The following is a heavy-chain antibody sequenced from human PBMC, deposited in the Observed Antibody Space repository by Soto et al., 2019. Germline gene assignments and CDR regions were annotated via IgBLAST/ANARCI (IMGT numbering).Heavy chain of an antibody. D-gene: IGHD2-21*02. J-gene: IGHJ5*02. Sequence: PSETLSLTCTVSGGSISSGGYYWSWIRQHPGKGLEWIGYIYYSGSTYYNPSLKSRVTISVDTSKNQSSLKLSSVTAADTAVYYCARVEKVVVTAKGGWFDPWGQGTLVTVS. CDR2: IYYSGST. CDR1: GGSISSGGYY. CDR3: ARVEKVVVTAKGGWFDP. V-gene: IGHV4-31*03.